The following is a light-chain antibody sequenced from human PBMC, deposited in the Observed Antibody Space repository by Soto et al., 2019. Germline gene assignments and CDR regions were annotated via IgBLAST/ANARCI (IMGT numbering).Light chain of an antibody. CDR3: QHYDDSPQVP. Sequence: EIVLTQSPGTLPLSPGERATLSCRASQSVNSRYLAWYQQKPGQAPRLVIYGASDRATGIPDRFSGSGSGTDFTLTISRLEPEDFAVYYCQHYDDSPQVPFGGGTKVEIK. CDR1: QSVNSRY. V-gene: IGKV3-20*01. J-gene: IGKJ4*01. CDR2: GAS.